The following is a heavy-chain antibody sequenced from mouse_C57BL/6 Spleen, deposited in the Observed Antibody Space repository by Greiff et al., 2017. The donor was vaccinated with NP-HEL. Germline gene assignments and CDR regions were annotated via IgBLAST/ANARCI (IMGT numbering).Heavy chain of an antibody. D-gene: IGHD2-4*01. V-gene: IGHV1-64*01. CDR1: GYTFTSYW. Sequence: VQLQQPGAELVKPGASVKLSCKASGYTFTSYWMHWVKQRPGQGLEWIGMIHPNSGSTNYNEKFKSKATLTVDKSSSTAYMQLSSLTSEDSAVYYGARGGGRDYDDFDYWGQGTTLTVSS. J-gene: IGHJ2*01. CDR3: ARGGGRDYDDFDY. CDR2: IHPNSGST.